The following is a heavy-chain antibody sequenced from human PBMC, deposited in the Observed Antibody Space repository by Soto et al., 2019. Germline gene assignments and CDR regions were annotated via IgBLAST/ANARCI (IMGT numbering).Heavy chain of an antibody. J-gene: IGHJ5*02. V-gene: IGHV3-30-3*01. Sequence: QVQLVESGGGVVQPGRSLRLSCAASGFTFSSYAMHWVRQAPGKGLEWVAVISYDGSNKYYADSVKGRFTISRDNSKNTLYLQMNSLRAEDTAVYYCARGWWELLEWFDPWGQGTLVTVSS. CDR2: ISYDGSNK. D-gene: IGHD1-26*01. CDR1: GFTFSSYA. CDR3: ARGWWELLEWFDP.